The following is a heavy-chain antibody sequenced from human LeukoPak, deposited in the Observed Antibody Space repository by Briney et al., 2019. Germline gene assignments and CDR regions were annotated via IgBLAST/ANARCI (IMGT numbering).Heavy chain of an antibody. J-gene: IGHJ6*02. CDR2: IYYSGST. CDR3: ARDLAPWFGELIGPYGMDV. Sequence: SETLSLTCTVSGGSISSYYWSWIRQPPGKGLEWIGYIYYSGSTNYNPSLKSRVTISVDTSKNQSSLKLSSVTAADTAVYYCARDLAPWFGELIGPYGMDVWGQGTTVTVSS. V-gene: IGHV4-59*01. D-gene: IGHD3-10*01. CDR1: GGSISSYY.